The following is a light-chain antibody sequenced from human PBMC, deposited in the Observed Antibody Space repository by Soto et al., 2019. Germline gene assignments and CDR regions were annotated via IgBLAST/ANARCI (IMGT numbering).Light chain of an antibody. Sequence: EIVMTQSPATLSVSPGERATLSCRASQSVNSNLAWYQQKPGQAPRLLMYGASTRATGIPGRFNGSGSGTEFTLTISTLQSEDFEVYYCQQYNDWPRTFGQGTKVDIK. J-gene: IGKJ1*01. V-gene: IGKV3-15*01. CDR2: GAS. CDR1: QSVNSN. CDR3: QQYNDWPRT.